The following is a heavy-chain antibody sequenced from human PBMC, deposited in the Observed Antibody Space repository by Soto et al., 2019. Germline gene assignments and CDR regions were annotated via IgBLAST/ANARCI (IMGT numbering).Heavy chain of an antibody. V-gene: IGHV5-51*01. Sequence: PGESLKISCKGSGYSFTSYWIGWVRQMPGKVLEWMGIIYPGGSDTRYSPSFQGQVTMSADESISAAYLQWSSLRASDTAMYYCARLMAGYSYGLDYWGQGXLVTVYS. CDR3: ARLMAGYSYGLDY. J-gene: IGHJ4*02. D-gene: IGHD5-18*01. CDR1: GYSFTSYW. CDR2: IYPGGSDT.